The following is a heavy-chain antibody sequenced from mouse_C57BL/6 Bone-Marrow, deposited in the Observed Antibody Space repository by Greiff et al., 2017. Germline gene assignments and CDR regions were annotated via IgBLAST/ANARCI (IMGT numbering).Heavy chain of an antibody. CDR3: ARDETMVSRYYYAMDY. J-gene: IGHJ4*01. D-gene: IGHD2-2*01. V-gene: IGHV5-4*01. Sequence: EVQVVESGGGLVKPGGSLKLSCAASGFTFSSYAMSWVRQTPEKRLEWVATISDGGSYTYYPDNVKGRFTISRDNAKNNLYLQMSHLKSEDTAMYYCARDETMVSRYYYAMDYWGQGTSVTVSS. CDR1: GFTFSSYA. CDR2: ISDGGSYT.